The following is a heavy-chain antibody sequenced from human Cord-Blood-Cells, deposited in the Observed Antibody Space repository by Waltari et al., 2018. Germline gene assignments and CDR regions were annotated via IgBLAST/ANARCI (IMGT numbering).Heavy chain of an antibody. Sequence: EVQLVESGGGLVKPGGSLRLSCAASGFTFSNAWMSWVRQAPGKGREGVGQIKSKTGGGTTDYSAPVKGRCTISRDDSKNTLYLQMNSLKTEDTAVYYCTTDPDYWGQGTLVTVSS. CDR2: IKSKTGGGTT. V-gene: IGHV3-15*01. J-gene: IGHJ4*02. CDR3: TTDPDY. CDR1: GFTFSNAW.